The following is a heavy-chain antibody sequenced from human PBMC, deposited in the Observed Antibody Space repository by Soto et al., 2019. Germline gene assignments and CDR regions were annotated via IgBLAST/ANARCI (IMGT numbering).Heavy chain of an antibody. J-gene: IGHJ4*02. CDR1: GFTVSSNY. D-gene: IGHD3-10*01. CDR3: ATQGGFWYFDY. Sequence: GGSLRLSCAASGFTVSSNYMSWVRQAPGKGLEWVSALYSGGTAYYADSVKGRFTISRDDSKDTLYLQMNSLRGEDTAVYYCATQGGFWYFDYWGQGTLVTVSS. V-gene: IGHV3-53*01. CDR2: LYSGGTA.